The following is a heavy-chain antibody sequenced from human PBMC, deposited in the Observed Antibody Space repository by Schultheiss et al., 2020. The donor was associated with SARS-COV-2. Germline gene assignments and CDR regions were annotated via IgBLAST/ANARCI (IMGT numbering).Heavy chain of an antibody. J-gene: IGHJ4*02. V-gene: IGHV3-30*18. D-gene: IGHD3-22*01. CDR1: GFTFSNYW. Sequence: GESLKISCAASGFTFSNYWMSWVRQAPGKGLEWVAVISYDGSNKYYADSVKGRFTISRDNAKNSLYLQMNSLRAEDTAVYYCAKSSAFDYWGQGTLVTVSS. CDR2: ISYDGSNK. CDR3: AKSSAFDY.